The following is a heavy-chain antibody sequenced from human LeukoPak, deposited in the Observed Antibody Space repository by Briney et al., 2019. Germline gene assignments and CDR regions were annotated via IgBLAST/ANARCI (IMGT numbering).Heavy chain of an antibody. CDR2: IYWDDDK. CDR1: GFSLSTSEVG. J-gene: IGHJ4*02. CDR3: AHQMPLGYVFDS. D-gene: IGHD2-2*03. Sequence: SGPTLVKPTQTLTLTCAFSGFSLSTSEVGVGWIRQPPGKALEWLALIYWDDDKRYSSSLKSRLTITKDTSKNQVVLTMTNMGPVDTATYYCAHQMPLGYVFDSWGQGTLVTVSS. V-gene: IGHV2-5*02.